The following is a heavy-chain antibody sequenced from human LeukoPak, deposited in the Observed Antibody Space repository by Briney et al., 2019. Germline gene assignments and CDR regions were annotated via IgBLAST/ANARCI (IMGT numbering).Heavy chain of an antibody. D-gene: IGHD5-12*01. CDR2: ISGSGGST. CDR1: GFTFSAYA. CDR3: AKLYSGYDYVDY. Sequence: PGGSLRLSCAASGFTFSAYAMSWVRQAPGKGLEWVSAISGSGGSTYYADSVKGRFTISRDNSKNTLYLQMNSLRAEDTAVYYCAKLYSGYDYVDYWGQGTLVTVSS. J-gene: IGHJ4*02. V-gene: IGHV3-23*01.